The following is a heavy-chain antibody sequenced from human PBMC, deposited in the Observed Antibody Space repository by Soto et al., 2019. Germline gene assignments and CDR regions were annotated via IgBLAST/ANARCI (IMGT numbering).Heavy chain of an antibody. CDR2: IYYSGST. CDR3: ARGVRLYFDWLYGTDWFDP. V-gene: IGHV4-39*01. D-gene: IGHD3-9*01. CDR1: GGSISSSSYY. J-gene: IGHJ5*02. Sequence: SETLSLTCTVSGGSISSSSYYWGWIRQPPGKGLEWIGSIYYSGSTYYNPSLKSRVTISVDTSKNQFSLKLSSVTAADTAVYYCARGVRLYFDWLYGTDWFDPWGQGTLVTVSS.